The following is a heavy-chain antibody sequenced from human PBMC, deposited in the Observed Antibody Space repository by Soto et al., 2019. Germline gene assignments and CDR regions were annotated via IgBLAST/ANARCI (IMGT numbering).Heavy chain of an antibody. CDR2: MNSKNGDT. V-gene: IGHV1-2*02. CDR1: GYTFSAHY. D-gene: IGHD6-19*01. Sequence: ASVKVSCKASGYTFSAHYMHWVRQAPGQGLEWMGWMNSKNGDTKSAEKFQGRVTMTRDTSISTAYMELSRLTSDDTAVYYCASAAVTGTAGLDFWGQGTQVTVSS. CDR3: ASAAVTGTAGLDF. J-gene: IGHJ4*02.